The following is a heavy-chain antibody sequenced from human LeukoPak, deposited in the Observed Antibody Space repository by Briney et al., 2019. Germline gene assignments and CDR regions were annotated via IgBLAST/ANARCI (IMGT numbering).Heavy chain of an antibody. V-gene: IGHV4-59*01. D-gene: IGHD1-20*01. Sequence: TLSLTCTVSGGSISSYYWSWIRQPPGKGLDGIGYIYYTGSTNYNPSLKSRVTISVDTSKNQFSLKLSSVTAADTAVYYCAKDHPYNWNYFDYWGQGTLVTVSS. CDR3: AKDHPYNWNYFDY. J-gene: IGHJ4*02. CDR1: GGSISSYY. CDR2: IYYTGST.